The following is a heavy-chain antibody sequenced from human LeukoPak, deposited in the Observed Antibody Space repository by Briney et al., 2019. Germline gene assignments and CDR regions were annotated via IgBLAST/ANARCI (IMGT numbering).Heavy chain of an antibody. Sequence: SETLSLTCTVPGGSISSSTYYGGWIRQPPGKGLEWIGSIYYSGSTYYNPSLKSRVTISVDTSKNQFSLKLSSVTAADTAVYYCARQKQYQLLYYYYYYYMDVWGKGTTVSVSS. D-gene: IGHD2-2*01. CDR3: ARQKQYQLLYYYYYYYMDV. CDR1: GGSISSSTYY. J-gene: IGHJ6*03. CDR2: IYYSGST. V-gene: IGHV4-39*01.